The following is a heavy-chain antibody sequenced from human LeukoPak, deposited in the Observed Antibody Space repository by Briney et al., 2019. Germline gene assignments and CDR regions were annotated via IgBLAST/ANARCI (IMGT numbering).Heavy chain of an antibody. V-gene: IGHV4-39*07. J-gene: IGHJ4*02. CDR1: GGSISSYY. D-gene: IGHD3-10*01. CDR3: ARSTSYGSGSYRH. Sequence: SETLSLTCTVSGGSISSYYWSWIRQPPGKGLEWIGSIYYSGSTYYNPSLKSRVTISVDTSKNQFSLKLGSVTAADTAVYYCARSTSYGSGSYRHWGQGTLVTVSS. CDR2: IYYSGST.